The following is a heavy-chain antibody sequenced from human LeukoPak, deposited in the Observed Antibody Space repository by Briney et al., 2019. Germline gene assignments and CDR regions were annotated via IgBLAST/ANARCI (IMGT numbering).Heavy chain of an antibody. Sequence: GRSLRLSCAASGFTFSSYANHWVRQARGKGLEWVAVIAYDGGNKYYADSVKRRFTISRDNSKNTLFLQMNRLRAEDAAVYYCARDSSPWYYYDRCGSNGFDPWGQGTLVTVSS. V-gene: IGHV3-30-3*01. CDR3: ARDSSPWYYYDRCGSNGFDP. CDR1: GFTFSSYA. J-gene: IGHJ5*02. CDR2: IAYDGGNK. D-gene: IGHD3-22*01.